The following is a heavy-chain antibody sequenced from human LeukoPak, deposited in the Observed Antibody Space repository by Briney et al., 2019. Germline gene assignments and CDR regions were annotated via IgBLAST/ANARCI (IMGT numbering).Heavy chain of an antibody. V-gene: IGHV3-20*04. D-gene: IGHD3-10*02. CDR3: ARFLFGGSHPIDY. J-gene: IGHJ4*02. Sequence: GGSLRLSCAASGFTFDDYGMNWVRQAPGKGVEWVSGINWNGGSTGYADSVKGRFTIPRDNAKNSLYLQMNSLRAEDTALYYCARFLFGGSHPIDYWGQGTLVTVSS. CDR2: INWNGGST. CDR1: GFTFDDYG.